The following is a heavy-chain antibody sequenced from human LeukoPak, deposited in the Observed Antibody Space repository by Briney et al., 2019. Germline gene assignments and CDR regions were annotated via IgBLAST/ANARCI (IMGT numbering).Heavy chain of an antibody. V-gene: IGHV3-23*01. J-gene: IGHJ4*02. Sequence: GGSLRLSCAASGFTFSSYEMNWVRQAPGKGLEWVSAISGSGGSTYYADSVKGRFTISRDNSKNTLHLQMNSLRAEDTAVYYCAKDHLGRGYCSGGSCYVDYWGQGTLVTVSS. CDR2: ISGSGGST. CDR3: AKDHLGRGYCSGGSCYVDY. CDR1: GFTFSSYE. D-gene: IGHD2-15*01.